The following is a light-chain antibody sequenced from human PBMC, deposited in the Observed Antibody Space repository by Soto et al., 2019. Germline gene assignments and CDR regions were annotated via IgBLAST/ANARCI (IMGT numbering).Light chain of an antibody. CDR1: GGTVASNY. CDR3: RSYDDNSSWV. Sequence: NFMLTQPHSVSESRGKTVIISCTGSGGTVASNYVQWYQHRPGSAPTAVMFEDNRRPSGVPDRFSGSIDSSSNSASLTISDLKTEDEADYYCRSYDDNSSWVFGGGTKLTVL. V-gene: IGLV6-57*02. J-gene: IGLJ3*02. CDR2: EDN.